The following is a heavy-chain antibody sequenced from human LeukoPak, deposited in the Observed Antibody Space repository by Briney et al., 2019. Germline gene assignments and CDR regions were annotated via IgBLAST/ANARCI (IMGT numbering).Heavy chain of an antibody. J-gene: IGHJ4*02. CDR1: GFALSSYA. Sequence: PGGSLRLSCAASGFALSSYAMNWVRQPPGKGLEWVSGITVNGANTYYADSVKGRFTTSKDTSNNILYMQMSSLSAEDTAVYYCARLDYFDYWGQGTLVAVSS. D-gene: IGHD6-19*01. CDR2: ITVNGANT. CDR3: ARLDYFDY. V-gene: IGHV3-23*01.